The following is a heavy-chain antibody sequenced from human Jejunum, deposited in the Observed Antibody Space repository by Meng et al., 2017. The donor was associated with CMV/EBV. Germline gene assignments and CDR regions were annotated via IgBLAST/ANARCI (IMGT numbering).Heavy chain of an antibody. CDR3: AKDGFDSSGYWYYFDY. J-gene: IGHJ4*02. D-gene: IGHD3-22*01. Sequence: TFSTCGMHWVRQAPGKGLEWLAVISFDGSNKYYADSVKGRFTISRDNSKNTLYLQMNSLRAEDTAVYYCAKDGFDSSGYWYYFDYWGQGTLVTVSS. CDR1: TFSTCG. CDR2: ISFDGSNK. V-gene: IGHV3-33*06.